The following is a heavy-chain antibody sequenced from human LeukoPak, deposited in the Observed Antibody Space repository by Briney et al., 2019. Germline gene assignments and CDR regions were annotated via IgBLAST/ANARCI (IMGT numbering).Heavy chain of an antibody. J-gene: IGHJ4*02. CDR1: GGSISSGTNY. CDR2: IYTSGST. Sequence: PSQTLSLTCTVSGGSISSGTNYWTWIRQPAGKGLEWIGRIYTSGSTNYNPSLKSRVTISVDTSKNQFSLKLSSVTAADTAVYYCARVPAYYGSGSSDYWGQGTLVTVSS. D-gene: IGHD3-10*01. CDR3: ARVPAYYGSGSSDY. V-gene: IGHV4-61*02.